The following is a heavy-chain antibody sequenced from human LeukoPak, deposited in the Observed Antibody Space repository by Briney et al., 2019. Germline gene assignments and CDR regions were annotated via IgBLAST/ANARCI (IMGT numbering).Heavy chain of an antibody. J-gene: IGHJ4*02. Sequence: SETLSLTCAVCGGSFSGYYWSWIRQPPGKGLEWIGEINHSGSTNYNPSLKSRVTISVDTSKNQFSLKLSSVTAADTAVYYCARGGKAYYYFDYWGQGTLVTVSS. CDR2: INHSGST. V-gene: IGHV4-34*01. CDR1: GGSFSGYY. CDR3: ARGGKAYYYFDY. D-gene: IGHD1-26*01.